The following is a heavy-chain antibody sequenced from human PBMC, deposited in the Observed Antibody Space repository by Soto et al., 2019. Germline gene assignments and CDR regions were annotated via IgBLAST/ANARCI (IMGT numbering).Heavy chain of an antibody. J-gene: IGHJ6*02. Sequence: GESLKISCKGSGYSFTSYWIGWVRQMPGKGLEWMGVIYPGDSDTRYSPSFQGQVTISADKSISTAYLQWSSLKASDTAMYYCASGYCSGGSCSRYGMDVWGQGTTVTVSS. CDR2: IYPGDSDT. D-gene: IGHD2-15*01. CDR3: ASGYCSGGSCSRYGMDV. V-gene: IGHV5-51*01. CDR1: GYSFTSYW.